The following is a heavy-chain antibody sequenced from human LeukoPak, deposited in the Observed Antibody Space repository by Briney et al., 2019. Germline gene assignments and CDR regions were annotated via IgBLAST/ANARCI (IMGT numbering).Heavy chain of an antibody. CDR2: ISSSSSYI. CDR1: GFTFSSYS. V-gene: IGHV3-21*01. Sequence: GGSLRLSCAASGFTFSSYSMNWVRQAPGKGLEWVSSISSSSSYIYYADSVKGRFTISRDNAKNSLYLQMNSLRAEDTAVYYCAREGYCSGGSCYSVDYWGQGTLVTVS. J-gene: IGHJ4*02. D-gene: IGHD2-15*01. CDR3: AREGYCSGGSCYSVDY.